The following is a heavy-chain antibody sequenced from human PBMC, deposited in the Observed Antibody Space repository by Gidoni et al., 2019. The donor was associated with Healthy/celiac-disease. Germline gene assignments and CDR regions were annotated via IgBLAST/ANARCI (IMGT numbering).Heavy chain of an antibody. CDR3: ARDPRPYSSSGYYFDY. J-gene: IGHJ4*02. Sequence: EVQLVESGGGLVQPGGSLSLSCAASGFTFSSYSMNWVRQAPGKGLEWVSYISSSSSTIYYADSVKGRFTISRDNAKNSLYLQMNSLRAEDTAVYYCARDPRPYSSSGYYFDYWGQGTLVTVSS. V-gene: IGHV3-48*04. CDR1: GFTFSSYS. D-gene: IGHD6-6*01. CDR2: ISSSSSTI.